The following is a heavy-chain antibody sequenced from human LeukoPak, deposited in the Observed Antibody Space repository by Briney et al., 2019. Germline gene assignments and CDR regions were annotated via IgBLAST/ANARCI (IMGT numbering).Heavy chain of an antibody. CDR2: IFGSGGSP. CDR3: GKTTVGYSSGQKPAWPVDY. V-gene: IGHV3-23*01. Sequence: GGSLRLSCEASGFTFGSHAMYWVRQAPGKGLEWVAGIFGSGGSPHYADPVKGRFAISRDNSRNTVYLQINSLRAEDTAVYYCGKTTVGYSSGQKPAWPVDYWGQGTLVTVSS. D-gene: IGHD5-18*01. J-gene: IGHJ4*02. CDR1: GFTFGSHA.